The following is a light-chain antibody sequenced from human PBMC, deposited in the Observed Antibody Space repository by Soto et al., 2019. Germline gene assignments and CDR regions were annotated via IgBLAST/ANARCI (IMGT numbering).Light chain of an antibody. CDR3: CSFAGSNPFPYV. CDR2: EVV. J-gene: IGLJ1*01. V-gene: IGLV2-23*02. Sequence: QSVLTQPASVSGSPGQSITISCTGTISDVGSHNLVSWYQQHPGRAPKLIIYEVVKRPSGVSSRFSGSKSGNTASLTISGLQTDDEADYHCCSFAGSNPFPYVFGTGTKATVL. CDR1: ISDVGSHNL.